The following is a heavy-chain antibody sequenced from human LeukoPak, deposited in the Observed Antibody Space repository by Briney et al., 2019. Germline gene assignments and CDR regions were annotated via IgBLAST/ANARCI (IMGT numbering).Heavy chain of an antibody. CDR1: GFTFSSYA. V-gene: IGHV4-39*01. CDR2: IYYSGST. J-gene: IGHJ4*02. Sequence: GSLRLSCAASGFTFSSYAMSWVRQAPGKGLEWIGSIYYSGSTYYNPSLKSRVTISVDTSKNQFSLKLSSVTAADTAVYYCARLLRYWGQGTLVTVSS. CDR3: ARLLRY.